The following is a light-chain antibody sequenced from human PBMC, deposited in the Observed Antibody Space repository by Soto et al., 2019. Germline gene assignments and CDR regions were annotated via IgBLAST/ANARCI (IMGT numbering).Light chain of an antibody. CDR1: SSDVGASKY. V-gene: IGLV2-14*03. CDR3: GSYTRSNTII. J-gene: IGLJ2*01. CDR2: DVN. Sequence: QSALTQPASVSGSPGQSLTMSCTGTSSDVGASKYVSWYQQHPGKVPRLIIYDVNERPSGVSDRFSGSKSGNTASLTISGLQAEDEGDYYCGSYTRSNTIIFGGGTKVTVL.